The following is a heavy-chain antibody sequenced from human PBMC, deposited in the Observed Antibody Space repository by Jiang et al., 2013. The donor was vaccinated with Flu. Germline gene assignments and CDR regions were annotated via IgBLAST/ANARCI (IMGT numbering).Heavy chain of an antibody. CDR3: ARDLRLVGGTYYYYGMDV. Sequence: IRQPPGKGLEWIGYIYYSGSINYNPSLKSRVTISVDTSNNHFSLNLSSVTAADTAVYYCARDLRLVGGTYYYYGMDVWGQGTTVTVSS. J-gene: IGHJ6*02. V-gene: IGHV4-61*03. D-gene: IGHD1-26*01. CDR2: IYYSGSI.